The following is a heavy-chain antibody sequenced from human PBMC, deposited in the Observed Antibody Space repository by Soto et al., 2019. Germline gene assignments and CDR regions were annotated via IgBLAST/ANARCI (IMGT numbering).Heavy chain of an antibody. J-gene: IGHJ6*02. CDR3: ARSQGGSSSLDIYYYYYYGIDV. CDR2: IIPIFGTA. D-gene: IGHD2-15*01. Sequence: QVQLVQSGAEVKKPGSSVKVSCKAPGGTFSSYAISWVRQAPGQGLEWMGGIIPIFGTAKYAQKFQGRVTITGDVSTSKGYMELSSLRTEDTAVYYCARSQGGSSSLDIYYYYYYGIDVWGQGTTVTVSS. V-gene: IGHV1-69*01. CDR1: GGTFSSYA.